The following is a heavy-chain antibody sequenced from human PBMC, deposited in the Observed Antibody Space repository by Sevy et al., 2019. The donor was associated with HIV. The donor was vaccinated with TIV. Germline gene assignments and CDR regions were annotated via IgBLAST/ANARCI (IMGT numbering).Heavy chain of an antibody. CDR1: GGTFSSYA. Sequence: ASVKVSCKASGGTFSSYAISWVRQAPGQGLEWMGGIIPIFGTANYAQKFQGRVTITADESTSTAYMELSSLRSEDTAVYYCARGGRITIFGMVNPYYYYGMDVWGQGTTVTVSS. D-gene: IGHD3-3*01. V-gene: IGHV1-69*13. CDR3: ARGGRITIFGMVNPYYYYGMDV. CDR2: IIPIFGTA. J-gene: IGHJ6*02.